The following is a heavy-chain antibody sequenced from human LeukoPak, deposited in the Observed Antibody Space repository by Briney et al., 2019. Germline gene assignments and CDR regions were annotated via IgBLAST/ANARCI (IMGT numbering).Heavy chain of an antibody. V-gene: IGHV3-23*01. Sequence: GGSLRLSCAASGFTFSSYAMSWVRQAPGKGLEWVSAISGSGGSTYYADSVKGRFTISRDNSKNTLYLQMNSLRAEDTAVYYCARGDDYGDANFDYWGQGTLVTVSS. CDR3: ARGDDYGDANFDY. D-gene: IGHD4-17*01. CDR1: GFTFSSYA. CDR2: ISGSGGST. J-gene: IGHJ4*02.